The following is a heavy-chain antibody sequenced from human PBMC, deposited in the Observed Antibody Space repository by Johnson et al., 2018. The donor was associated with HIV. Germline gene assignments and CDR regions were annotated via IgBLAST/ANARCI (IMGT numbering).Heavy chain of an antibody. Sequence: QVQLVESGGGVVQPGRSLRLSCAASGFNFSSYGMHWVRQAPGKGLEWVAVIWYDGSNKYYADSVKGRFTISRDNSKNTMYLQMNRLRAEDTAVYYCARDRGLWERNGAGAFDIWGQGTMVTVSS. D-gene: IGHD1-26*01. CDR1: GFNFSSYG. CDR2: IWYDGSNK. J-gene: IGHJ3*02. CDR3: ARDRGLWERNGAGAFDI. V-gene: IGHV3-33*01.